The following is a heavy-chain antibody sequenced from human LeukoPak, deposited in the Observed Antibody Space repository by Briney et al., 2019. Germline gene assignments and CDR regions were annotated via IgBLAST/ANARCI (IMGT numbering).Heavy chain of an antibody. CDR2: IKSDGGST. CDR3: ARSVNVDSAFDY. Sequence: GGSLRLSCAASGFTFSSYWMHWVRQAAGKGLVWVSRIKSDGGSTSYADSVKGRFTISRDNAKNTLFLQVNSLRAEDTAVYYCARSVNVDSAFDYWGQGTLVTVSS. J-gene: IGHJ4*02. D-gene: IGHD5-12*01. CDR1: GFTFSSYW. V-gene: IGHV3-74*01.